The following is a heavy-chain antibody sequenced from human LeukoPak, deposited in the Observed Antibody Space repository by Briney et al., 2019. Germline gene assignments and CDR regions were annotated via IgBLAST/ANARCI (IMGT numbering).Heavy chain of an antibody. CDR1: GYTFTGYY. D-gene: IGHD3-10*01. Sequence: ASVKVSCKASGYTFTGYYMHWVRQAPGQGLEWMGWINPNSGGTKYAQKFQGGVTMTRDRSISTAYMELSRLRSDDTAVYYCARSHYGSESYDSLKYFDYWGQGTLVTVFS. CDR3: ARSHYGSESYDSLKYFDY. CDR2: INPNSGGT. J-gene: IGHJ4*02. V-gene: IGHV1-2*02.